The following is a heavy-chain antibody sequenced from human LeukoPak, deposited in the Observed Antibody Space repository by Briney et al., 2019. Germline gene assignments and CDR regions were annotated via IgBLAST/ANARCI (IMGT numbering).Heavy chain of an antibody. Sequence: SRTLSLTCAISGDSFSSISVAWNWIRQSPSRGLEWLGRTYYRSKWYYEYAVSVKGRININPDPSKNQFSLQLNSVTPEDTAVYYCALARSEYHYGMDVWGQGTTVTVSS. CDR2: TYYRSKWYY. CDR1: GDSFSSISVA. J-gene: IGHJ6*02. CDR3: ALARSEYHYGMDV. V-gene: IGHV6-1*01.